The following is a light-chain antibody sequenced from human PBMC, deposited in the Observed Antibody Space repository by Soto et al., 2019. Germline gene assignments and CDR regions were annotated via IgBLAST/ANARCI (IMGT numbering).Light chain of an antibody. V-gene: IGLV2-14*01. Sequence: QSALTQPASVSGSPGQSITISCTGTSSDVGGYNYVSWYQQHPGKAPKLMIYEVSNRPSGISNRFSGSKSGNTASLTISGLQGEDEADYYCSSYTSRGTYVFGTGTNVTVL. CDR1: SSDVGGYNY. J-gene: IGLJ1*01. CDR3: SSYTSRGTYV. CDR2: EVS.